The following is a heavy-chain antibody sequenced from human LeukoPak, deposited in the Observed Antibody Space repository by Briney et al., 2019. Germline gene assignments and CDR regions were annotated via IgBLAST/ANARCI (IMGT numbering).Heavy chain of an antibody. CDR2: TYHRSRWYN. V-gene: IGHV6-1*01. D-gene: IGHD6-19*01. Sequence: SQTLSLTCAISGDSVSSNSADWNWIRQSPSRGLEWLGRTYHRSRWYNDYAVSVRSRITINPDTSKNQFSLQLKSVTPEDTAVYYCARMPLAGQYNDCWGQGTLVTVSS. CDR3: ARMPLAGQYNDC. CDR1: GDSVSSNSAD. J-gene: IGHJ4*02.